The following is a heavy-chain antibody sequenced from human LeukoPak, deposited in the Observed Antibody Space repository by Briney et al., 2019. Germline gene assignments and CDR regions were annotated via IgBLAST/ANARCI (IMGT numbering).Heavy chain of an antibody. CDR1: GGSISSYY. Sequence: SETLSLTCTVSGGSISSYYWSWIRQPPGKGLEWIGYISYTGSTNYNPSPKSRVTISVDTSKNQFYLKLRSVTAADTAVYYCARHRCGGDCYSDYWGQGTLVTVSS. CDR2: ISYTGST. J-gene: IGHJ4*02. CDR3: ARHRCGGDCYSDY. V-gene: IGHV4-59*08. D-gene: IGHD2-21*02.